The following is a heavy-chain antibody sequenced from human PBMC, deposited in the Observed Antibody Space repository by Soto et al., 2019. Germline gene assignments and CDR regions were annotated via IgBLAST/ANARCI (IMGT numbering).Heavy chain of an antibody. CDR2: INPNSGGT. CDR1: GYTFPGSY. D-gene: IGHD5-12*01. J-gene: IGHJ4*02. V-gene: IGHV1-2*04. CDR3: ASGASGYSGYDLVY. Sequence: GASVKVSCKASGYTFPGSYMHWVRQAPGQGLEWMGWINPNSGGTNYAQKFQGWVTMTRDTSISTAYMELSRLRSDDTAVYYCASGASGYSGYDLVYWGQGTLVTVSS.